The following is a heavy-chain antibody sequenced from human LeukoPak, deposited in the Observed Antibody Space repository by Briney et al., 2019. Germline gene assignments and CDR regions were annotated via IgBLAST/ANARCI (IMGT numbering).Heavy chain of an antibody. V-gene: IGHV3-30*02. CDR2: IRYDGSNK. CDR3: AKARYCSSTSCYIIGKDMDV. J-gene: IGHJ6*04. Sequence: GGSLRLSCAASGFTFSTYGMHWVRQAPGKGLEWVSSIRYDGSNKYYADSVKGRFTISRDNSNNTLYLQMNSLRAEDTAVYFCAKARYCSSTSCYIIGKDMDVWGKGTTVTVSS. CDR1: GFTFSTYG. D-gene: IGHD2-2*02.